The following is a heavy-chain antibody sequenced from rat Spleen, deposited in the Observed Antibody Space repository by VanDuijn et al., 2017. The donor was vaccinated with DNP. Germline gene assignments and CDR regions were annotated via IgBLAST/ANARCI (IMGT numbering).Heavy chain of an antibody. J-gene: IGHJ4*01. CDR3: ARSLATVAPTGAMDA. CDR1: GFSLTNYH. CDR2: IQSGGNT. D-gene: IGHD1-3*01. V-gene: IGHV2-27*01. Sequence: QVQLKESGPGLVQPSQTLSPTFTVSGFSLTNYHVHWVRQPPGKGREWWGRIQSGGNTDYNSAFKSRLSISRDTSKSQVFLKMNSVQTEDTAMYFCARSLATVAPTGAMDAWGQGTSVTVSS.